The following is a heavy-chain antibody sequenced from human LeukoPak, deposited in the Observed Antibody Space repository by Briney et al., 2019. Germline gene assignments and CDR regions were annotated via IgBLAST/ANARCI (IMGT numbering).Heavy chain of an antibody. D-gene: IGHD1-26*01. CDR1: GFNFSTSD. Sequence: GGSLRLSCVASGFNFSTSDKNWVRQAPGKGLDWVAYITTRGTTTYYADSVKGRFTLSRDNAKNSLYLQMNTLRAEDTAVYYCARLGGNLSRWGQGTLVTVSS. J-gene: IGHJ4*02. V-gene: IGHV3-48*03. CDR3: ARLGGNLSR. CDR2: ITTRGTTT.